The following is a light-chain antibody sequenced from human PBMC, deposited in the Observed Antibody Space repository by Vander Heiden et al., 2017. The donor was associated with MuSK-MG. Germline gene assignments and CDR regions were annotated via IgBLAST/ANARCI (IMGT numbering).Light chain of an antibody. J-gene: IGKJ4*01. CDR3: QQSYSTHR. Sequence: DIQMTQSPSSLSASVGDRVTITCRASQSISSYLNWYQQKPGKAPKLLIYAASSLQSGVPSRFSGSGSGTDFTLTISSLQPEDFATYYCQQSYSTHRFGGGTKVEIK. V-gene: IGKV1-39*01. CDR2: AAS. CDR1: QSISSY.